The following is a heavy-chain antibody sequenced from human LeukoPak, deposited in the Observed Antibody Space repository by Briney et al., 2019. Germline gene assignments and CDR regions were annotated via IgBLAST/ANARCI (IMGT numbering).Heavy chain of an antibody. CDR1: GFTFSSYA. J-gene: IGHJ4*02. CDR3: AKSPAKFYDSSGYYYY. CDR2: ISGSGGST. V-gene: IGHV3-23*01. D-gene: IGHD3-22*01. Sequence: GGSLRLSCAASGFTFSSYAMSWVRQAPGKGLEWVSAISGSGGSTYYADSVKGRFTISRDNSKNTLYLQMNSLRAEDTAVYYCAKSPAKFYDSSGYYYYWGQGTLVTVSS.